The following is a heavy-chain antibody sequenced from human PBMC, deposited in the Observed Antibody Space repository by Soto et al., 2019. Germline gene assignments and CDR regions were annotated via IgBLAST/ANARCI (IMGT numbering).Heavy chain of an antibody. D-gene: IGHD6-19*01. Sequence: GGSLRLSCAASGFAVSSKYMTWVRQAPGKGLEWVSVFYGGGTTYYADSVKGRFTISRDTSKNTLYLQMNSLRAEDTAVYYCVQTTGWPGFDFWGQGTLVTVSS. CDR1: GFAVSSKY. J-gene: IGHJ4*02. V-gene: IGHV3-53*01. CDR2: FYGGGTT. CDR3: VQTTGWPGFDF.